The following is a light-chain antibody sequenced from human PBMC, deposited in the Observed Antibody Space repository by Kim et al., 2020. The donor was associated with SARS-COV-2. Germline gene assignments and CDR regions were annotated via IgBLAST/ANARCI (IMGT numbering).Light chain of an antibody. Sequence: APGKTAMITCGGHHIGSKSVHWYQQKPGQAPVLVIYYDSDRPSGIPERFSGSNSGNTATLTISRVEAGDEADYYCQVWDSSSDHRVFGGGTQLTVL. CDR1: HIGSKS. J-gene: IGLJ2*01. CDR2: YDS. CDR3: QVWDSSSDHRV. V-gene: IGLV3-21*04.